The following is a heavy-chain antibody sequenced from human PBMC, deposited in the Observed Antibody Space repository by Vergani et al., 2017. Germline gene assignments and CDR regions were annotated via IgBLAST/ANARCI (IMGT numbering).Heavy chain of an antibody. V-gene: IGHV1-46*01. CDR1: GYTFTSYY. J-gene: IGHJ4*02. D-gene: IGHD6-19*01. Sequence: QVQLVQSGAEVKKPGASVKVSCKASGYTFTSYYMHWVRQAPGQGLEWMGIINPSGGSTSYAQKFQGRVTMTRDTSTSTVYMELSSLRSEDTAGYYCAKEGDSSGWYPNYSHFDYWGQGTLVTVSS. CDR2: INPSGGST. CDR3: AKEGDSSGWYPNYSHFDY.